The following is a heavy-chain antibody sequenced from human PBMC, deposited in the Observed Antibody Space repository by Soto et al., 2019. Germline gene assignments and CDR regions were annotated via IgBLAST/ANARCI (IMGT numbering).Heavy chain of an antibody. CDR2: IYYSGST. D-gene: IGHD3-16*01. J-gene: IGHJ6*03. Sequence: PSETLSLTCTVSGGSISSYYWSWLRQPPGKGLEWIGYIYYSGSTNYNPSLKSRVTISVDTSKNQFSLKLSSVTAADTAVYYCARASLYYGYYYYYMDVWGKGTTVTVSS. CDR1: GGSISSYY. CDR3: ARASLYYGYYYYYMDV. V-gene: IGHV4-59*01.